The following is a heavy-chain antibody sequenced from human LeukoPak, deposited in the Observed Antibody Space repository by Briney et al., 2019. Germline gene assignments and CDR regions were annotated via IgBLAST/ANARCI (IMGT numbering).Heavy chain of an antibody. V-gene: IGHV4-39*07. CDR1: GGSISSSGYY. D-gene: IGHD3-10*01. CDR2: INHGGST. CDR3: AKSGAYGSGSYSGY. J-gene: IGHJ4*02. Sequence: PSQTLSLTCTVSGGSISSSGYYWNWIRQPPGKGLEWIGEINHGGSTNYNPSLKSRVNISVDTSKNQVSLKLTSVTAADTALYYCAKSGAYGSGSYSGYWGQGTLVTVSS.